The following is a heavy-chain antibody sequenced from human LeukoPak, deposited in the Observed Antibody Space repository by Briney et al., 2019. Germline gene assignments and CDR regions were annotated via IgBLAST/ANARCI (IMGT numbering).Heavy chain of an antibody. CDR2: INHSGST. J-gene: IGHJ6*03. CDR1: GGSFSGYY. D-gene: IGHD2-15*01. CDR3: ARGRLEIVVVVAATRGYYYYYYMDA. V-gene: IGHV4-34*01. Sequence: SETLSLTCAVYGGSFSGYYWSWIRQPPGKGLEWIGEINHSGSTNYNPSLKSRVTISVDTSKNQFSLKLSSVTAADTAVYYCARGRLEIVVVVAATRGYYYYYYMDAWGKGTTVTVSS.